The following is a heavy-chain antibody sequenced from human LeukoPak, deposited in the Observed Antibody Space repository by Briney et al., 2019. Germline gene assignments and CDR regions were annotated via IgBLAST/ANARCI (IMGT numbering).Heavy chain of an antibody. CDR1: GFTFGDYA. V-gene: IGHV3-49*04. CDR3: TREGVLYSGSYFHLYYYMDV. Sequence: AGGSLRLSCTASGFTFGDYAMSWVRQAPGKGPEWVGFIRSKAYGGTTEYVASVKGRFTISRDDSKSIAYLQMNSLKTEDTAVYYCTREGVLYSGSYFHLYYYMDVWGKGTTVTVSS. CDR2: IRSKAYGGTT. D-gene: IGHD1-26*01. J-gene: IGHJ6*03.